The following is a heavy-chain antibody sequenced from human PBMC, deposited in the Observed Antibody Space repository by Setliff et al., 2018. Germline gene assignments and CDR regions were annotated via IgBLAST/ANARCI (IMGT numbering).Heavy chain of an antibody. V-gene: IGHV4-59*02. J-gene: IGHJ5*02. CDR1: GVSVASHY. D-gene: IGHD1-1*01. CDR3: ARGSTGIYDP. CDR2: VHDNGET. Sequence: PSETLSLTCTVSGVSVASHYWSWIRQAPGTRLEWIAYVHDNGETNQNPSLKSRVTISVDTSKNQFSLKMTSVTAADTAIYYCARGSTGIYDPWGQGILVTVSS.